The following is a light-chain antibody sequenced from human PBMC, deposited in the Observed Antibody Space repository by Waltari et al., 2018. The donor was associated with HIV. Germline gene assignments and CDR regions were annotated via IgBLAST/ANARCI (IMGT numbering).Light chain of an antibody. V-gene: IGKV1-8*01. CDR2: AAS. J-gene: IGKJ1*01. Sequence: AIRMTQSPSSFSASTGDRVTITCRASQGISSYLAWYQQKPGKAPKLLIYAASTLQSGVPSRFSGSGSGTDFTLTISCLQSEDFATYYCQQYYSYPLTFDQGP. CDR1: QGISSY. CDR3: QQYYSYPLT.